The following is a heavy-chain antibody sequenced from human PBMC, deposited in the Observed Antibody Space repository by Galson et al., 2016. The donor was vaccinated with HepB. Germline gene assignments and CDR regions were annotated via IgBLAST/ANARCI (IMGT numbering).Heavy chain of an antibody. D-gene: IGHD3-16*01. CDR2: ITRSGDGT. CDR1: GFSFSNSG. Sequence: SLRLSCAASGFSFSNSGMSWVRQAPGRGLEWVSGITRSGDGTHYADFVKGRFTISRDNSKNTLYLYMNNLTAGDTAIYYCGKHGGFGYWGQGALVTVSS. J-gene: IGHJ4*02. V-gene: IGHV3-23*01. CDR3: GKHGGFGY.